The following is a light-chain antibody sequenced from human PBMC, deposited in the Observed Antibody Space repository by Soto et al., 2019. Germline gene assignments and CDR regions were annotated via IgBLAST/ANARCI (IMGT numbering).Light chain of an antibody. CDR1: QSISSW. V-gene: IGKV1-5*01. CDR3: QQYNSYPIT. CDR2: DAF. Sequence: DIQMTQSPSTLSASVGDRVTITCRASQSISSWLAWYQQKPGKAPKLLIYDAFNSESGVPSRFSGSGSGTEFTLTISSLQPDDFATYYCQQYNSYPITFGQGTRLEIK. J-gene: IGKJ5*01.